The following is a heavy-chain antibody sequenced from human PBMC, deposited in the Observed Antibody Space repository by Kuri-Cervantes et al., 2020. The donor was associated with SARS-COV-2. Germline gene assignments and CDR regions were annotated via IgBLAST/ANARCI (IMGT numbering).Heavy chain of an antibody. J-gene: IGHJ5*02. V-gene: IGHV4-59*08. CDR1: GGSISSYY. CDR3: ARHVGYCSSTSCRQGIWFDP. CDR2: IYYSGST. Sequence: GSLRLSCTVSGGSISSYYWSWIRQPPGKGLEWIGYIYYSGSTNYNPSLKSRVTISVDTSKNQFSLKLSSVTAADTAVYYCARHVGYCSSTSCRQGIWFDPWGQGTLVTVSS. D-gene: IGHD2-2*01.